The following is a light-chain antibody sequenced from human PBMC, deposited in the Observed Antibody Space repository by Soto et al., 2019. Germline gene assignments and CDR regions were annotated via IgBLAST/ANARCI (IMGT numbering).Light chain of an antibody. V-gene: IGLV1-44*01. CDR1: TSNIGSNI. J-gene: IGLJ7*01. CDR3: AAWDDSLNGPV. Sequence: QSVLTQPPSASGTPGQRVTISCSGSTSNIGSNIVNWYQQVPGTAPKLLMFSNNQRPSGVPDRFSGSKSGTSASLAISGLQSEDEADYYCAAWDDSLNGPVFGGGTQLTVL. CDR2: SNN.